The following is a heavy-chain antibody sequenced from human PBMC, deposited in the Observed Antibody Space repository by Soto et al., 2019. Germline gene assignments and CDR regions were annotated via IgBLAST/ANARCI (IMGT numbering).Heavy chain of an antibody. CDR3: ARGDYYDSSGYYSTHAFDI. J-gene: IGHJ3*02. CDR1: GYTFTSYY. V-gene: IGHV1-46*01. D-gene: IGHD3-22*01. Sequence: QVQLVQSGAEVKKPGASVKVSCKASGYTFTSYYMHWVRQAPGQGLEWMGIINPSGGSTSYAQKFQGRVTMTRDTSTSTVYMELSSLRSEDTAVYYCARGDYYDSSGYYSTHAFDIWGQGTMVTVSS. CDR2: INPSGGST.